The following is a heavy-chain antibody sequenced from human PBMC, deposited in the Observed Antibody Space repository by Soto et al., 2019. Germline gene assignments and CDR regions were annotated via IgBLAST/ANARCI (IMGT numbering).Heavy chain of an antibody. D-gene: IGHD4-17*01. J-gene: IGHJ4*02. CDR3: ARLRDYEGG. CDR1: GGSISSSSYY. Sequence: QLQLQESGPGLVKPSETLSLTCTVSGGSISSSSYYWGWIRQPPGKGLEWIGSIYFSGSTYYNPALKSRVTISVDTSKNQFSLKLSSVTAADTAVYYCARLRDYEGGWGQGTLVTVSS. V-gene: IGHV4-39*01. CDR2: IYFSGST.